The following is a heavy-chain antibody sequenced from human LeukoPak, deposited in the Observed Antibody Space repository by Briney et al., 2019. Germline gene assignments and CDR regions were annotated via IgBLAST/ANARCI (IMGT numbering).Heavy chain of an antibody. CDR2: IRNKANTYAA. J-gene: IGHJ4*02. CDR3: TGQEYSSSPGDY. V-gene: IGHV3-73*01. D-gene: IGHD6-6*01. CDR1: GFTFSGSA. Sequence: GGSLRLSCAASGFTFSGSAMHWVRQAPGKGLEWVGRIRNKANTYAAAYAASVKGRFTISSDDSRNTAYLQMNSLKTEDTAVYCCTGQEYSSSPGDYWGQGTLVTVSS.